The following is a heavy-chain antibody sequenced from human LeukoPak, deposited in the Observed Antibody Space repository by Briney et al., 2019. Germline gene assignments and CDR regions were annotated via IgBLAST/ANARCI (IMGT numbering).Heavy chain of an antibody. CDR2: IKQDGSEK. Sequence: GGSLRLSCAASGFTFSSYWMSWVRQAPGKGLEWVANIKQDGSEKYYVDSVKGRFTISRDNAKNSLYLQINSLSSEDTAVYYCARDTAMVTGPYYYYYYMDVWGKGTTVTVSS. CDR1: GFTFSSYW. D-gene: IGHD5-18*01. CDR3: ARDTAMVTGPYYYYYYMDV. V-gene: IGHV3-7*01. J-gene: IGHJ6*03.